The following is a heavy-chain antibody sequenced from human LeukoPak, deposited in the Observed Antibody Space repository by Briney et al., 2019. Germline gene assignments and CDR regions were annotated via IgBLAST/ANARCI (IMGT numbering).Heavy chain of an antibody. Sequence: TLSLTCAISGDSVSRDTAAWNWVRQSPSRGLEWLGRTYYRSKWYNDYAVSVKSRITISPDTSKNQFSLQLNSVTPEDTAVYYCARDRGGSSWYYFDNWGQGSLVTVSS. J-gene: IGHJ4*02. CDR1: GDSVSRDTAA. D-gene: IGHD6-13*01. V-gene: IGHV6-1*01. CDR3: ARDRGGSSWYYFDN. CDR2: TYYRSKWYN.